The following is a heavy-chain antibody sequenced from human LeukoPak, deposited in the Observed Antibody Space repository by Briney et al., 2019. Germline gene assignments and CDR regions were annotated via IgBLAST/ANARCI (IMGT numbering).Heavy chain of an antibody. V-gene: IGHV3-21*01. Sequence: GGSLRLSCAASGFTFSSYSMNWVRQAPGKGLEWVSSISSSSSYIYYADSVKGRFTISRDNAKNPLYLQMNSLRAEDTAVYYCATGFSSNWYGGHFDYWGQGTLVTVSS. J-gene: IGHJ4*02. D-gene: IGHD6-13*01. CDR1: GFTFSSYS. CDR3: ATGFSSNWYGGHFDY. CDR2: ISSSSSYI.